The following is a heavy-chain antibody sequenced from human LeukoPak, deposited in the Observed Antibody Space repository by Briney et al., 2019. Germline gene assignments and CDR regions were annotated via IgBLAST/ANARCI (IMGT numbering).Heavy chain of an antibody. CDR1: GFTFSTYA. J-gene: IGHJ4*02. Sequence: PGGSLRLSCAASGFTFSTYAMSWVRQAPGKGLEWVSSVSGSGSGDTTYYADSAKGRFTVSRDNAKNSLYLQMNSLRAEDTAVYYCARDPAGAGIYYDYWGQGTLVTVSS. D-gene: IGHD6-19*01. CDR2: VSGSGSGDTT. CDR3: ARDPAGAGIYYDY. V-gene: IGHV3-23*01.